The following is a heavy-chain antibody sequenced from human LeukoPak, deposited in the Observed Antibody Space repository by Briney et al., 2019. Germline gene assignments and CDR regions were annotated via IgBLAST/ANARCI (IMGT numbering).Heavy chain of an antibody. V-gene: IGHV3-13*05. CDR3: ARRGVFDAFDI. CDR1: GFTFSSYD. J-gene: IGHJ3*02. D-gene: IGHD3-10*01. Sequence: PGGSLRLSCAASGFTFSSYDMHWVRQATGKGLEWVSAIGTAGDPYYPGSLKGRFTISRENAKNSLYLQMNSRGAEDTAVYYCARRGVFDAFDIWGQGTMVTVSS. CDR2: IGTAGDP.